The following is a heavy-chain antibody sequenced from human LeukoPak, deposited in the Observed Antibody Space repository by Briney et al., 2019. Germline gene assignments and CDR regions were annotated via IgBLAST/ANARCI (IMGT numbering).Heavy chain of an antibody. Sequence: GGSLRLSCEVSGFTFSTYSMNWVRQAPGKGLEWVSSISSSSSYIYYADSVKGRFTISRDNAKNSLYLQMNSLRAEDTAVYYCARFIAAPYYFDYWGRGTLVTVSS. CDR3: ARFIAAPYYFDY. D-gene: IGHD6-13*01. V-gene: IGHV3-21*01. CDR1: GFTFSTYS. CDR2: ISSSSSYI. J-gene: IGHJ4*02.